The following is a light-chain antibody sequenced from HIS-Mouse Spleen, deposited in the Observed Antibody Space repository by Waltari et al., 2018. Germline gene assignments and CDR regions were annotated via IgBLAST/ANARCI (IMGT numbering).Light chain of an antibody. Sequence: SYVLTQPPSVSVAPGKTARITCGGHNIGSKSVHWYQQKPGQAPVLVVYDDSARPSGIPGRFSGSNSGNTATLTISRVEAGDEADYYCQVWDSSSDHVVFGGGTKLTVL. CDR3: QVWDSSSDHVV. CDR1: NIGSKS. J-gene: IGLJ2*01. CDR2: DDS. V-gene: IGLV3-21*03.